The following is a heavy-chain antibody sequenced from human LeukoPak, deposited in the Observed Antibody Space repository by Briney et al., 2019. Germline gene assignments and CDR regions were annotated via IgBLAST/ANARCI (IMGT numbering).Heavy chain of an antibody. CDR2: IKQDGSEK. V-gene: IGHV3-7*01. D-gene: IGHD2-21*02. J-gene: IGHJ4*02. CDR1: GFTFSSYT. Sequence: GGSLRLSCAASGFTFSSYTMNWVRQAPGKGLEWVANIKQDGSEKYYVDSVRGRFTIFRDNAKNSLYLQMNSLRAEDTAVYYCARDLVVVTGISDYWGQGTLVTVSS. CDR3: ARDLVVVTGISDY.